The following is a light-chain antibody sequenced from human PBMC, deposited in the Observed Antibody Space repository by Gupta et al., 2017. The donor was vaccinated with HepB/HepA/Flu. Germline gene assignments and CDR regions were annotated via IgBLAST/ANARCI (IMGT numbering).Light chain of an antibody. V-gene: IGKV1-39*01. CDR3: QQSYSTPHT. CDR2: AAS. J-gene: IGKJ2*01. CDR1: QSISSY. Sequence: DIQMTQSPSSLSASVGDRVTITCRASQSISSYLNWYQQKPGKVPKLLIYAASSLQSGVPSTFSGSGSGTDFTLTISSLQPEDFATYYCQQSYSTPHTCGQGTKLEIK.